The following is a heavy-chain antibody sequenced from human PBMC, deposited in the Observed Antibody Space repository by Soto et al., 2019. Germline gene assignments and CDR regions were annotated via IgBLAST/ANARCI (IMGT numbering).Heavy chain of an antibody. J-gene: IGHJ4*02. D-gene: IGHD3-10*01. CDR3: ARDPISYYYGSGSFDY. V-gene: IGHV1-3*01. CDR2: INAGNGNT. CDR1: GYTFTSYA. Sequence: ASVKVSCKASGYTFTSYAMHWVRQAPGQRLEWMGWINAGNGNTKYSQKFQGRVTITRDTSASTAYMELSSLRSEDTAVYYCARDPISYYYGSGSFDYWGQGXLVTVYS.